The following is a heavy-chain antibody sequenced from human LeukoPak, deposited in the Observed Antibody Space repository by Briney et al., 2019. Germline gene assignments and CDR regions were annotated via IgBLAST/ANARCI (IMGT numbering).Heavy chain of an antibody. J-gene: IGHJ3*02. CDR1: GFTFSSYA. Sequence: GGSLRLSCAASGFTFSSYAMSWVRQAPGKGLEWVSAISGSGGSTYYADSVKGRFTISRDNSKNTLYLQMNSLRAEDTAGYYXXXSGPGGDAFDIWGQGTMVTVSS. D-gene: IGHD3-10*01. V-gene: IGHV3-23*01. CDR2: ISGSGGST. CDR3: XXSGPGGDAFDI.